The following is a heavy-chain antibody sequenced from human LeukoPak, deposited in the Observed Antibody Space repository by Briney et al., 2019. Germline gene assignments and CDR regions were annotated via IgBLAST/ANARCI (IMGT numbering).Heavy chain of an antibody. Sequence: GGSLRLSCAASGFTLRNYAMSWVRQAPGKGLGWVSAFSGSGVSTHYADSVKGRFTIPRDNSKNTLYLQMNSLRAEDTAVYYCAELGITMIGGVWGKGTTVTISS. J-gene: IGHJ6*04. CDR1: GFTLRNYA. V-gene: IGHV3-23*01. D-gene: IGHD3-10*02. CDR3: AELGITMIGGV. CDR2: FSGSGVST.